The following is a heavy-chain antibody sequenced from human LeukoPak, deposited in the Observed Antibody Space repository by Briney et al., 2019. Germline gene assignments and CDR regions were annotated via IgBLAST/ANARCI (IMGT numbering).Heavy chain of an antibody. D-gene: IGHD6-13*01. CDR2: IYHSGST. CDR3: ARSYSSSWFNWFDP. Sequence: SETLSLTCTVSGYSISSGYYWGCIRQPPGKGREWIGSIYHSGSTYYNPSLKSRVTISVDTSKNQFSLKLSSVTAADTAVYYCARSYSSSWFNWFDPWGQGTLVTVSS. CDR1: GYSISSGYY. J-gene: IGHJ5*02. V-gene: IGHV4-38-2*02.